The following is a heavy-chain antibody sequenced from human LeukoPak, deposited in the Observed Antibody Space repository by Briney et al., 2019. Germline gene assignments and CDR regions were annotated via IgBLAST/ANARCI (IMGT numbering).Heavy chain of an antibody. CDR3: ARGCSGGSCSPYYYYYYMDV. Sequence: GGSLRLSCAASGFTFSSYGMHWVRQAPGKGLEWVAFIRYDGSNKYYADSVKGRFTISRDNAKNSLYLQMNSLRAEDTAVYYCARGCSGGSCSPYYYYYYMDVWGKGTTVTISS. V-gene: IGHV3-30*02. CDR1: GFTFSSYG. D-gene: IGHD2-15*01. CDR2: IRYDGSNK. J-gene: IGHJ6*03.